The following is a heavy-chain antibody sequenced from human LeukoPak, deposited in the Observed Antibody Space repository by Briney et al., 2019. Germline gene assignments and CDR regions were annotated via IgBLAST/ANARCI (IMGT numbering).Heavy chain of an antibody. CDR1: GFSFSSNA. Sequence: GGSLRLSCVASGFSFSSNAMSWVRQAPGKGLEWVSSISGSGSNTYNADSVKGRFTISRDNSKNTLYLQMNSLRAEDTAVYYCASISVGATKNFDYWGQGTLVTVSS. CDR2: ISGSGSNT. J-gene: IGHJ4*02. CDR3: ASISVGATKNFDY. D-gene: IGHD1-26*01. V-gene: IGHV3-23*01.